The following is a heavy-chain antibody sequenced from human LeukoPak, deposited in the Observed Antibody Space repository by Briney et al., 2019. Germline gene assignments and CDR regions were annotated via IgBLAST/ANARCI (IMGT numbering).Heavy chain of an antibody. Sequence: GGSLRLSCAASGFTFSSYWMSWVRQAPGKGLEWVANIKQDGSEKYYVDSVKGRFTISRDNAKNSLYLQMNSLRAEDTAVYYCARDIARYYYDSSGYYGLWGQGTLVTVSS. D-gene: IGHD3-22*01. CDR3: ARDIARYYYDSSGYYGL. CDR1: GFTFSSYW. CDR2: IKQDGSEK. V-gene: IGHV3-7*01. J-gene: IGHJ4*02.